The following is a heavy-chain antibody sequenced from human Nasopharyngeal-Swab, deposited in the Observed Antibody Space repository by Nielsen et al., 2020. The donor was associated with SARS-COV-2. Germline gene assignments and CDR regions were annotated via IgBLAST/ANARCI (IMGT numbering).Heavy chain of an antibody. V-gene: IGHV3-23*01. CDR3: AKDNSPFPVHYDFWSGPTYFDY. J-gene: IGHJ4*02. D-gene: IGHD3-3*01. CDR1: GFTFSSYA. Sequence: GESLKISCAASGFTFSSYAMSWVRQAPGKGLEWVSAISGGGGSTYYADSVKGRFTISRDNSKNTLYLQMNSLRAEDTAVYYCAKDNSPFPVHYDFWSGPTYFDYWGQGTLVTVSS. CDR2: ISGGGGST.